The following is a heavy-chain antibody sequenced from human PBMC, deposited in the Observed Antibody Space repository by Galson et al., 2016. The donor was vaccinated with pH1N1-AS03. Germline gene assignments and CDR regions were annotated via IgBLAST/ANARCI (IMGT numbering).Heavy chain of an antibody. D-gene: IGHD1-26*01. CDR3: ARDHLGAGPAFDY. CDR2: TYYRSRWYK. V-gene: IGHV6-1*01. Sequence: CAISGDSVSSNTAAWNWIRQSPSRDLEWLGRTYYRSRWYKDYAVFVTSRITITPDTSKNQFSLQLKFVTPEDTAIYYCARDHLGAGPAFDYWGQGTLVTVSS. J-gene: IGHJ4*02. CDR1: GDSVSSNTAA.